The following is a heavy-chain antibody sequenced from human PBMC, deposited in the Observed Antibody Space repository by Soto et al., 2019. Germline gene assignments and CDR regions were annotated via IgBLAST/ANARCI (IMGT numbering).Heavy chain of an antibody. V-gene: IGHV3-23*01. D-gene: IGHD5-12*01. J-gene: IGHJ4*02. CDR3: AKGEGYSGYDSLDY. CDR1: GFTFSSYA. Sequence: EVQLLEYGGGLVQPGGSLRLSCAASGFTFSSYAMSWVRQAPGKGLEWVSTIRGSGGSRFFADSVKGRFTISRDISKNTLYLQMNSLRVEETAVYYCAKGEGYSGYDSLDYWGQGTPVTVSS. CDR2: IRGSGGSR.